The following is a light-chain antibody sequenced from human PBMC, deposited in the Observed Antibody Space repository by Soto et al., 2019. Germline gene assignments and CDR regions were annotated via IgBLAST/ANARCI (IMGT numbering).Light chain of an antibody. V-gene: IGLV2-14*01. CDR1: SSDVGGYNF. CDR2: EVS. Sequence: QSALTQPASVSGSPGQSITISCTGTSSDVGGYNFVSWYQQHPGKAPQLMIYEVSYRPSGISNRFSGSKSGNTASLTISGLQAWDEGDLFRRSYTRQQHPQCFGTGTKLTVL. CDR3: RSYTRQQHPQC. J-gene: IGLJ1*01.